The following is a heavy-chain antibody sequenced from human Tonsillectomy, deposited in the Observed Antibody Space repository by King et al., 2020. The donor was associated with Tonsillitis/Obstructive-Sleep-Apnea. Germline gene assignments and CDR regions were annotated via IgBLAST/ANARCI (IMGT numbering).Heavy chain of an antibody. CDR2: MSTNGRSI. Sequence: VQLVESGGSVVQPGGSLGLSCVTSGFTFSDYEVIWVRQPPGKGLERVSYMSTNGRSIHYADSVNGRFTISRDNAKKSLDLQMSSLRAEDTAVYYCARRLPYFGMDVWGQGTTVTVSS. J-gene: IGHJ6*02. CDR3: ARRLPYFGMDV. V-gene: IGHV3-48*03. CDR1: GFTFSDYE. D-gene: IGHD2-15*01.